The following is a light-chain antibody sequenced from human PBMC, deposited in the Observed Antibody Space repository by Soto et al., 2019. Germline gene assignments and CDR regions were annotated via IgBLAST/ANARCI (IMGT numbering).Light chain of an antibody. V-gene: IGKV3-20*01. CDR2: GAS. CDR1: ESVSSSF. J-gene: IGKJ1*01. Sequence: EIVLTQSPGTLSLSPVERATLSCRASESVSSSFLAWYQQKPGQAPRLLIYGASSRATGIPDRFSGSGSGTDFTLTISRLEPEDFAVYYCQQYGMSFGRGTKVDIK. CDR3: QQYGMS.